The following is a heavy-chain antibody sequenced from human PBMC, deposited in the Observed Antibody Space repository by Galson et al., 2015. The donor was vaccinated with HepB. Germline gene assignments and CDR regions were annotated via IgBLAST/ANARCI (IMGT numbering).Heavy chain of an antibody. J-gene: IGHJ4*02. CDR2: INTGNGNA. V-gene: IGHV1-3*04. Sequence: SVKVSCKASGYTLTNYAMHWVRQAPGQRPEWMGWINTGNGNAKYSQKFQGRVTITRDTSANTAYMELSSLRSEGTAVYYCARGFESSVSDFDYWGRGTLVTVSS. CDR3: ARGFESSVSDFDY. CDR1: GYTLTNYA. D-gene: IGHD3-22*01.